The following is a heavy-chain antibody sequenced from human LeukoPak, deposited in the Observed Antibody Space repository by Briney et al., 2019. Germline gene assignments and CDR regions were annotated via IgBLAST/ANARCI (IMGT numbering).Heavy chain of an antibody. J-gene: IGHJ6*03. CDR3: AKKGQAGTGRNYMDV. V-gene: IGHV3-23*01. Sequence: GGSLRLSCEASQFTTFSSYAMNWVRQAPGKRLEGVSIMSGAGGRIENADSVNGRFTISRDNSRNTVYLHMNSLRAEDTAVYYCAKKGQAGTGRNYMDVWGKGTTVTVAS. CDR1: QFTTFSSYA. D-gene: IGHD1-1*01. CDR2: MSGAGGRI.